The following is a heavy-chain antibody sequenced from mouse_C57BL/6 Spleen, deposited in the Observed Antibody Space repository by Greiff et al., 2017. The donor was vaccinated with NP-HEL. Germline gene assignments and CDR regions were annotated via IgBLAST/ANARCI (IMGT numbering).Heavy chain of an antibody. D-gene: IGHD2-4*01. Sequence: QVTLKVSGPGILQPSQTLSLTCSFSGFSLSTSGMGVGWIRQPSGKGLEWLAHIWWDDDKYYNPALKSRLTISKDTSKNQVFLKIANVDTADTATYYCARMRDYDVGVWFAYWGQGTLVTVSA. J-gene: IGHJ3*01. CDR3: ARMRDYDVGVWFAY. V-gene: IGHV8-8*01. CDR2: IWWDDDK. CDR1: GFSLSTSGMG.